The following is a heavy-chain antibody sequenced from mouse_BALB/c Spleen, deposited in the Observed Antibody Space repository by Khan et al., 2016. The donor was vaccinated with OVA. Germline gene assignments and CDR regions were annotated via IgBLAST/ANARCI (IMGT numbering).Heavy chain of an antibody. V-gene: IGHV1-20*02. CDR2: INPHIGET. CDR1: GYSFTGYF. Sequence: VRLQQSGPELVKPGASVKISCKASGYSFTGYFMNWVMQSHGKSLEWIGRINPHIGETFYNQKFTGKATLTVDESSSTAHMELRSLASEDSAVYYCARKNGSDFDYWGQGTTLTGSS. CDR3: ARKNGSDFDY. D-gene: IGHD1-1*01. J-gene: IGHJ2*01.